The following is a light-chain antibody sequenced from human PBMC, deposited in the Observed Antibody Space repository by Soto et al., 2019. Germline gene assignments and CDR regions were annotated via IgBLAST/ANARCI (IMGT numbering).Light chain of an antibody. V-gene: IGLV2-14*01. CDR3: SSYTSSNTVV. J-gene: IGLJ2*01. CDR1: SSDVGDYNY. Sequence: QSALTQPASVSGSPGQSITISCTGTSSDVGDYNYVSWYQQHPGKAPKLMIYDVSNRPSGVSDRFSGSNSGNTASLTISGLQAEDDADYYCSSYTSSNTVVFGGGTKVTVL. CDR2: DVS.